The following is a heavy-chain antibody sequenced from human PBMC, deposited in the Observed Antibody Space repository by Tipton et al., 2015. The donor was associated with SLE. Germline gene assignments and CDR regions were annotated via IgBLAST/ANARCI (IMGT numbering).Heavy chain of an antibody. J-gene: IGHJ3*02. CDR3: AKALGGYSSGPDAFDI. V-gene: IGHV3-11*04. Sequence: SLRLSCAASGFTFSDYYMSWIRQAPGKGLEWVSYISSSGSTIYYADSVKGRFTISRDNSKNTLYLQMNSLRAEDTAVYYCAKALGGYSSGPDAFDIWGQGTMVTVAS. CDR1: GFTFSDYY. CDR2: ISSSGSTI. D-gene: IGHD6-19*01.